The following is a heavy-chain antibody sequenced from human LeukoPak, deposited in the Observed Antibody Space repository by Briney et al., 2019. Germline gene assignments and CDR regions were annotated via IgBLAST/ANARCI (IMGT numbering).Heavy chain of an antibody. D-gene: IGHD1-26*01. CDR1: GDSASSNSAA. CDR2: TYYRSKWYY. Sequence: SQTLSLTCAISGDSASSNSAAWNWIRQSPSRGLEWLGRTYYRSKWYYDYAVAVKSRISINPDTSKNQFSLQLSSVTPEDTAVYYCARDPVGGSTIFDYWGQGTLVTVSS. J-gene: IGHJ4*02. CDR3: ARDPVGGSTIFDY. V-gene: IGHV6-1*01.